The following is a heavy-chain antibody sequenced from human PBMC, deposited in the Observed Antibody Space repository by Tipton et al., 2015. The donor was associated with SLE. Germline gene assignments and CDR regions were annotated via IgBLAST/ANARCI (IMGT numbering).Heavy chain of an antibody. D-gene: IGHD6-13*01. CDR2: IYTSGST. Sequence: TLSLTCTVSGGSISSYYWSWIRQPPGKGLEWIGYIYTSGSTNYNPSLKSRVTISVDTSKNQFSLKLSSVTAADTAVYYCARGSPWAAAGTSGWHHSDGMDVWGQGTTVTVSS. CDR1: GGSISSYY. J-gene: IGHJ6*02. CDR3: ARGSPWAAAGTSGWHHSDGMDV. V-gene: IGHV4-4*09.